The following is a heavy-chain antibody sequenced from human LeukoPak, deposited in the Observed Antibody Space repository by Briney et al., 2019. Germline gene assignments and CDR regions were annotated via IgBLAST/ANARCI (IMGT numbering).Heavy chain of an antibody. Sequence: SETLSLTCGVYGGSFSGYYWNWIRQPPGKGLEWIGEINHSGSTNYNPSLKSRVTISVDTSKKQFSLNLSSVTAADTAVYYCARASGCTANSCHPDYWGQGTLVTVSS. CDR3: ARASGCTANSCHPDY. CDR1: GGSFSGYY. V-gene: IGHV4-34*01. J-gene: IGHJ4*02. D-gene: IGHD2-8*02. CDR2: INHSGST.